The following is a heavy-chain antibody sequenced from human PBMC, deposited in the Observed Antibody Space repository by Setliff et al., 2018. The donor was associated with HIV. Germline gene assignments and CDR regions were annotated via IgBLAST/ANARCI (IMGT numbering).Heavy chain of an antibody. CDR2: IYHSGST. V-gene: IGHV4-38-2*01. CDR3: ASEAWTSYRSSSGYYYYYMDV. CDR1: GYPISSGYY. Sequence: LSLTCAVSGYPISSGYYWGWIRQPPGKGLEWIGSIYHSGSTYDSPSLKSRVTISVDTSKNQFSLKLSSVTAADTAVYYCASEAWTSYRSSSGYYYYYMDVWGKGTTVTVSS. D-gene: IGHD6-6*01. J-gene: IGHJ6*03.